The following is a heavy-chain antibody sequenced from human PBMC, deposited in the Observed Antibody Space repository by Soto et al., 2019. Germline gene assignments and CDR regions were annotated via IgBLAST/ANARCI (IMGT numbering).Heavy chain of an antibody. CDR2: ISAYNGNT. D-gene: IGHD5-12*01. V-gene: IGHV1-18*01. CDR1: GYTFTSYG. CDR3: ARVVVATIHYYYYYMDV. Sequence: QVQLVQSGAEVKKPGASVKVPCKASGYTFTSYGISWVRQAPGQGLEWMGWISAYNGNTNYAQKLQGRVTMTTDTSTSTAYMELRSLRSDDTAVYYCARVVVATIHYYYYYMDVWGKGTTVTVSS. J-gene: IGHJ6*03.